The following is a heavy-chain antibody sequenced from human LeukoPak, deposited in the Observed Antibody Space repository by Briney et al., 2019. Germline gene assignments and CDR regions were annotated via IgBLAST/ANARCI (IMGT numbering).Heavy chain of an antibody. CDR1: GGTFSSYA. J-gene: IGHJ5*02. Sequence: GASVKVSCKASGGTFSSYAISWVRQAPGQGLEWMGGIIPIFGTANYAQKFQGRVTITADESTSTAYMELSSLRSEDTAVYYCATGEEYCSSTSCRNWFDPWGQGTLATVSS. CDR2: IIPIFGTA. V-gene: IGHV1-69*13. D-gene: IGHD2-2*01. CDR3: ATGEEYCSSTSCRNWFDP.